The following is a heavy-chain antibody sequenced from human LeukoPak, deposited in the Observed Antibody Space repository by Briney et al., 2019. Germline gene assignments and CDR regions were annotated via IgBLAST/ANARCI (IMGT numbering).Heavy chain of an antibody. D-gene: IGHD4-17*01. Sequence: GGSLRLSCAASGXTFSSYWMHWVRQAPGKGLVWVSRINSDGSSTSYADSVKGRFTISRDNAKNTLYLQMNSLRAEDTAVYYCARGDYGDYYYYGMDVWGQGTTVTVSS. V-gene: IGHV3-74*01. CDR2: INSDGSST. J-gene: IGHJ6*02. CDR3: ARGDYGDYYYYGMDV. CDR1: GXTFSSYW.